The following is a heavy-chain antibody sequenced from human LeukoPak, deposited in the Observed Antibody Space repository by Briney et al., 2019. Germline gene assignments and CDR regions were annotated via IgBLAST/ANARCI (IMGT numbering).Heavy chain of an antibody. CDR3: AKSVGDGDKIYYYFYYMDV. CDR2: ISGGGGST. D-gene: IGHD5-24*01. J-gene: IGHJ6*03. CDR1: QFTFTSYS. Sequence: QPGGSLTLSCAASQFTFTSYSMTWVRQAPGKGLEWVSAISGGGGSTFYADSVKGRLTISRDNIRNVVFLQMNSLRAEDTAVYYCAKSVGDGDKIYYYFYYMDVWGKGTTVTVS. V-gene: IGHV3-23*01.